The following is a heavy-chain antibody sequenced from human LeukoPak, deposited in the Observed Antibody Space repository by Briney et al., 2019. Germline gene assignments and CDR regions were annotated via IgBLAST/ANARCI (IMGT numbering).Heavy chain of an antibody. CDR3: AKSMTLQWRGFFDL. CDR1: GFTFSTYA. D-gene: IGHD6-19*01. J-gene: IGHJ2*01. Sequence: GGSLRLSCAASGFTFSTYAMSWVRQAPGKGLEWVSTISDSGANTYYADSVRGRFAISRDNSKNTLYLQKNSLRADDTAIYYCAKSMTLQWRGFFDLWGRGTHVTVSS. CDR2: ISDSGANT. V-gene: IGHV3-23*01.